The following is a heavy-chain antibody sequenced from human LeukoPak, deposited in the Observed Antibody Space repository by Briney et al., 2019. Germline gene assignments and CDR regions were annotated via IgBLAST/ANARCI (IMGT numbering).Heavy chain of an antibody. Sequence: PSETLSLTCTVSGGSISSSSYYWGWIRQPPGKGLEWIGSIYYSGSTYYNPSLKSRVTISVDTSKNQFSLKLSSVTAADTAVYYCARGRYGWLPFDYWGQGTLVTVSS. CDR3: ARGRYGWLPFDY. J-gene: IGHJ4*02. V-gene: IGHV4-39*07. CDR2: IYYSGST. D-gene: IGHD3-16*01. CDR1: GGSISSSSYY.